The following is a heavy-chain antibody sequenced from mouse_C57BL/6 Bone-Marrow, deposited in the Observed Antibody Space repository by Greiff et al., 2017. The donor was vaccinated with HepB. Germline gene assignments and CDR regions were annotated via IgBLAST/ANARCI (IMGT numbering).Heavy chain of an antibody. CDR3: VVATDYAMDY. V-gene: IGHV1-81*01. D-gene: IGHD1-1*01. Sequence: LQESGAELARPGASVKLSCKASGYTFTSYGISWVKQRTGQGLEWIGEIYPRSGNTYYNEKFKGKATLTADKSSSTAYMELRSLTSEDSAVYLAVVATDYAMDYWGQGTSVTVSS. CDR1: GYTFTSYG. CDR2: IYPRSGNT. J-gene: IGHJ4*01.